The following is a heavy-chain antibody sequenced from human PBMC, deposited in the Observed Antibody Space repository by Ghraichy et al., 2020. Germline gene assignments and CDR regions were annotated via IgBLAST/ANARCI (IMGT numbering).Heavy chain of an antibody. CDR2: IYYSGST. CDR3: ARDHHVGWFDP. CDR1: GGSISSYY. Sequence: SETLSLTCTVSGGSISSYYWSWIRQPPGKGLEWIGYIYYSGSTNYNPSLKSRVTISVDTSKNQFSLKLSSVTAADTAVYYCARDHHVGWFDPWGQGTLVTVSS. J-gene: IGHJ5*02. D-gene: IGHD1-26*01. V-gene: IGHV4-59*01.